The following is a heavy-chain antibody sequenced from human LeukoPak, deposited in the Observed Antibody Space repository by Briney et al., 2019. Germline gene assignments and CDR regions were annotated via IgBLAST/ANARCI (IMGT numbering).Heavy chain of an antibody. Sequence: GGALRLSCAASGFTFSDYYMTWIRPAPGKGLEWGSDISTSSTNAKYADSVKGRFTLSRDNTTNSLYLQMNSLRAEDTAVYYCARDLYDNNRVQDYWGQGTLVTVSS. CDR1: GFTFSDYY. D-gene: IGHD1-14*01. V-gene: IGHV3-11*05. J-gene: IGHJ4*02. CDR2: ISTSSTNA. CDR3: ARDLYDNNRVQDY.